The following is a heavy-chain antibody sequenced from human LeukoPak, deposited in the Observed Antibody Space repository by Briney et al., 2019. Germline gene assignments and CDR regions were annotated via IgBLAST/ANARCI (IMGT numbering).Heavy chain of an antibody. J-gene: IGHJ4*02. CDR1: GFTVSSNY. D-gene: IGHD5-18*01. CDR3: ATNRLGYSYGYYSLLYGSLDY. CDR2: IYSGGST. V-gene: IGHV3-53*01. Sequence: GGSLRLSCAASGFTVSSNYMSWVRQAPGKGLEWVSVIYSGGSTYYADSVKGRFTISRDNSKNTLYLQMNSLRAEDTAVYYCATNRLGYSYGYYSLLYGSLDYWGQGTLVTVSS.